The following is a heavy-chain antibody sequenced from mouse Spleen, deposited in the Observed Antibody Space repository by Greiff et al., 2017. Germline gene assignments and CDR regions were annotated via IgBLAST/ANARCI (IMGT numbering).Heavy chain of an antibody. D-gene: IGHD1-1*01. J-gene: IGHJ4*01. CDR1: GYAFSSSW. CDR2: IYPGDGDT. CDR3: ARTHYYDGSYYAMDY. V-gene: IGHV1-82*01. Sequence: VQLQQSGPELVKPGASVKISCKASGYAFSSSWMNWVKQRPGKGLEWIGRIYPGDGDTNYNGKFKGKATLTADKSSSTAYMQLSSLTSEDSAVYFCARTHYYDGSYYAMDYWGQGTSVTVSS.